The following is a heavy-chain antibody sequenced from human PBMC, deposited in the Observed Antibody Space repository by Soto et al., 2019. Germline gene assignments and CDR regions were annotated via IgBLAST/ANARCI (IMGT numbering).Heavy chain of an antibody. V-gene: IGHV1-46*01. D-gene: IGHD3-9*01. Sequence: GASVKVSCKASGYTFTSYYMHWVRQAPGQGLELMGIINPSGGSTSYAQKFQGRVTMTRDTSTSTVYMELSSLRSEDTAVYYCARDQNRLRYFDWLRSDAFDIWGQGTMVTVSS. J-gene: IGHJ3*02. CDR1: GYTFTSYY. CDR2: INPSGGST. CDR3: ARDQNRLRYFDWLRSDAFDI.